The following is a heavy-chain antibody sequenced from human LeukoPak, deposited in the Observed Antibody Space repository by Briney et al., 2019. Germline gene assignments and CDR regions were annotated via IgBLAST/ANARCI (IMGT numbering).Heavy chain of an antibody. V-gene: IGHV3-33*01. CDR3: ARDNEDYSSSDAFDV. CDR1: GFTFSSYG. Sequence: HGGSVRLSCAASGFTFSSYGMHWVRQAPGKGLEWVAVIWFDGSKYQFVDSVEGRFTNSRDNYKNTLYLQMNSLRAEDTAVYYCARDNEDYSSSDAFDVWGQGTMVTVSS. D-gene: IGHD6-6*01. CDR2: IWFDGSKY. J-gene: IGHJ3*01.